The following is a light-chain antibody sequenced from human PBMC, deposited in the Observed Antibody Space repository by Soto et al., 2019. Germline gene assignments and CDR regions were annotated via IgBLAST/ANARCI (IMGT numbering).Light chain of an antibody. CDR1: QSVGKF. V-gene: IGKV3-11*01. Sequence: EVVLTQSPATLSLSPGERATLSCRASQSVGKFLVWYRQKPGQAPRLLIYDASNRAPGAPARIGGSGSGTDFTLTISSLEAEDFTVYYCQQRTIWPPVFGGRTKVEIK. CDR2: DAS. CDR3: QQRTIWPPV. J-gene: IGKJ4*01.